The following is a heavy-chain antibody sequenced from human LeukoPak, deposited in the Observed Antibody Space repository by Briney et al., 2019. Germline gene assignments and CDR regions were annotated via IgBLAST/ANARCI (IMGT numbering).Heavy chain of an antibody. D-gene: IGHD2-2*02. CDR1: GDSISRYF. J-gene: IGHJ4*02. V-gene: IGHV4-59*01. Sequence: SETLSLTCSVSGDSISRYFWAWIRQPPGKGLEWIGYVCYNGTTNYNPSLRNRVTISVDTSKNQFSLKLSSVTAADTAVYYCARVNRGYCSSTSCYIAYSFDYWGQGTLVTVSS. CDR3: ARVNRGYCSSTSCYIAYSFDY. CDR2: VCYNGTT.